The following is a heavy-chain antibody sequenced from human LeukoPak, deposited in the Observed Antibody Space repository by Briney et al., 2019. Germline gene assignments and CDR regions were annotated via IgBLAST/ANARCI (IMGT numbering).Heavy chain of an antibody. V-gene: IGHV3-23*01. D-gene: IGHD6-13*01. Sequence: GGSLRLSCAASGFTFSSYAMSWVRQAPGKGLEWVSAISGSGGSTYYADSVKGRFTISRDNSKNTLYLQMNSLKAEDTAVYYCAKKVAAAPVDYMDVWGKGTTVTVSS. CDR1: GFTFSSYA. CDR2: ISGSGGST. J-gene: IGHJ6*03. CDR3: AKKVAAAPVDYMDV.